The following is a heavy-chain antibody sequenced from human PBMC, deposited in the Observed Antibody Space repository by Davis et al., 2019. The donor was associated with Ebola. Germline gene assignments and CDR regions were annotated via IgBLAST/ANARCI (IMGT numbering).Heavy chain of an antibody. V-gene: IGHV3-74*01. CDR3: ARGPPSVRALWYFDL. J-gene: IGHJ2*01. CDR2: INSDGSST. D-gene: IGHD3-10*01. CDR1: GFTFDDYA. Sequence: GESLKISCAASGFTFDDYAMHWVRQAPGKGLVWVSRINSDGSSTSYADSVKGRFTISRDNAKNTLYLQMNSLRAEDTAVYYCARGPPSVRALWYFDLWGRGTLVTVSS.